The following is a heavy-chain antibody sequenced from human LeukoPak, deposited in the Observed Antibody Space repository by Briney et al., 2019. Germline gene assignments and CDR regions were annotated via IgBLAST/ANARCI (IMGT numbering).Heavy chain of an antibody. CDR1: GFTVSSNY. CDR2: IYSGGST. Sequence: AGGSLRLSCAASGFTVSSNYMSGVRQAPGKGLEWVSVIYSGGSTYYADSVKGRFTISRDNSENTLFLQMNSLRAEDTAMYYCARTPGTGHDGLDVWGQGTTVTVSS. D-gene: IGHD2-8*02. J-gene: IGHJ3*01. V-gene: IGHV3-53*01. CDR3: ARTPGTGHDGLDV.